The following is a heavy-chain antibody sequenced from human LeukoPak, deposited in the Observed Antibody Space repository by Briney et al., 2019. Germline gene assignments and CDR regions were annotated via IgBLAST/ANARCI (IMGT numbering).Heavy chain of an antibody. CDR3: ARGITAVVDNWFDP. J-gene: IGHJ5*02. V-gene: IGHV3-30*02. CDR1: GFPFSSYG. D-gene: IGHD6-13*01. CDR2: IRHDGSYR. Sequence: GGSLRLSCAASGFPFSSYGIHWVRQAPGKGLECVAFIRHDGSYRYYADPVKGRFTISRDNSKNTMYLQMDSLRAEDTAVYYCARGITAVVDNWFDPWGQGTLVTVSS.